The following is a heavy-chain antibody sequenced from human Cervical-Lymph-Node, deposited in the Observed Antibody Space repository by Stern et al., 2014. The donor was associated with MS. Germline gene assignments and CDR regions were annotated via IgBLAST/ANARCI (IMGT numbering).Heavy chain of an antibody. CDR2: IHPGDGET. J-gene: IGHJ5*01. CDR3: ARRGVLGLETWFDS. D-gene: IGHD6-6*01. CDR1: GYSFTNYW. Sequence: DQLVQSGVEVKKPGESLKISCKGSGYSFTNYWIGWVRQMPGKGLEWMGSIHPGDGETKYSPSLQGQVTISADRSITTAYLQWSSLKASDTAMYYCARRGVLGLETWFDSWGQGTLVTVSS. V-gene: IGHV5-51*01.